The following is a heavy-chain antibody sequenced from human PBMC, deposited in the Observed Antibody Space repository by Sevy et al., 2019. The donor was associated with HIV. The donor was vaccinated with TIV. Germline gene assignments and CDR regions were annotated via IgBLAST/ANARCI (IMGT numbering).Heavy chain of an antibody. V-gene: IGHV1-24*01. Sequence: ASVKVSCKVSGYTLTELSMHWVRQAPGKGLEWMGGFDPEDGETIYAKKFQGRVTMTEDTSTDTAYMELSSLRSEETAVYYCATPYFPRNWNYVDAFDIWGQGTMVTVSS. CDR2: FDPEDGET. J-gene: IGHJ3*02. CDR1: GYTLTELS. CDR3: ATPYFPRNWNYVDAFDI. D-gene: IGHD1-7*01.